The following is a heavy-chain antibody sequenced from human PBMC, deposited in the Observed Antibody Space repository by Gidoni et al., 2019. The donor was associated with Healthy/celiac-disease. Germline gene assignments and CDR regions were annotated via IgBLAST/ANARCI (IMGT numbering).Heavy chain of an antibody. CDR2: ISGSGGST. CDR3: ANFYLYFDY. V-gene: IGHV3-23*01. J-gene: IGHJ4*02. CDR1: GFSFSNYA. Sequence: EVQLLESGGGLVQPGGSLRLSCAAAGFSFSNYAMSWVRQAPGKGLEWVSTISGSGGSTYYPDSVKGRFTISRDNSKNTLYLQMNSLSAEDTAVYYCANFYLYFDYWGQGTLVTVSS.